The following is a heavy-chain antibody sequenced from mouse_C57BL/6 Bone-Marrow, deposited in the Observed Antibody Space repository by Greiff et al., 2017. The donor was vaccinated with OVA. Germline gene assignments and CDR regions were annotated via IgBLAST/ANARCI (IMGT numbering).Heavy chain of an antibody. CDR2: IYPRSGNT. D-gene: IGHD2-2*01. CDR1: GYTFTSYG. V-gene: IGHV1-81*01. Sequence: QVQLQQSGAELARPGASVKLSCKASGYTFTSYGISWVKQRTGQGLEWIGEIYPRSGNTYYNEKFKSKATLTVDKPSSTAYMQLSSLTSEDSAVYYCARSRWLRQAWFAYWGQGTLVTVSA. CDR3: ARSRWLRQAWFAY. J-gene: IGHJ3*01.